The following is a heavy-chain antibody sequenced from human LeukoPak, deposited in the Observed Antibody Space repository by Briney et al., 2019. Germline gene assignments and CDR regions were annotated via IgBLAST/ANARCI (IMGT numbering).Heavy chain of an antibody. D-gene: IGHD6-6*01. J-gene: IGHJ4*02. V-gene: IGHV3-49*04. Sequence: GRSLRLSCTVSGFTFGDYAMSWVRQAPGKGLEWVGSIRRKVYGGTTEYAASVKGTFTISRDDSKSIAYLQMNSLKTEDTAVYCCARTGGSSSGRYFDYWGQGTLVTVSS. CDR1: GFTFGDYA. CDR3: ARTGGSSSGRYFDY. CDR2: IRRKVYGGTT.